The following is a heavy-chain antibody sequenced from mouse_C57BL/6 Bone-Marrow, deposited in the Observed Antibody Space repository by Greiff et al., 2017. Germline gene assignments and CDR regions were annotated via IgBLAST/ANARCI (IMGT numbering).Heavy chain of an antibody. D-gene: IGHD3-2*02. V-gene: IGHV14-4*01. CDR3: TWETAQVDFDY. CDR1: GFNIKDDY. Sequence: EVQLQESGAELVRPGASVKLSCTASGFNIKDDYMHWVKQRPEQGLEWIGWIDPENGDTEYASKFQGKATITADTSSNTAYLQLSSLTSEDTAVYYCTWETAQVDFDYWGQGTTRTVSS. J-gene: IGHJ2*01. CDR2: IDPENGDT.